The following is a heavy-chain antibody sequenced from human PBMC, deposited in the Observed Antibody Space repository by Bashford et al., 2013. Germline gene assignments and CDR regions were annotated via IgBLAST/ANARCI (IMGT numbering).Heavy chain of an antibody. CDR2: INPNSGGT. J-gene: IGHJ4*02. V-gene: IGHV1-2*02. D-gene: IGHD3-3*01. CDR3: AIFPRLGVGXYFIDDY. Sequence: WVRQAPGQGLEWMGWINPNSGGTNYAQKFQGRVTMTRDTSISTAYMELSRLRSDDTAVYYCAIFPRLGVGXYFIDDYWGQGPWSPSPQ.